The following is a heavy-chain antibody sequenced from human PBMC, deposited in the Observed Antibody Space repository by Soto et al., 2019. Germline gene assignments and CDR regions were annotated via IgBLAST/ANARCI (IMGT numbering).Heavy chain of an antibody. CDR1: GFTFSSYA. J-gene: IGHJ4*02. D-gene: IGHD3-10*01. CDR3: AKRHGLSRLWFGELSHFDY. CDR2: ISGSGGST. Sequence: GGSLRLSCAASGFTFSSYAMSWVRQAPGKGLEWVSAISGSGGSTYYADSVKGRFTISRDNSKNTLYLQMNSLRAEDTAVYYCAKRHGLSRLWFGELSHFDYWGQGTLVTVYS. V-gene: IGHV3-23*01.